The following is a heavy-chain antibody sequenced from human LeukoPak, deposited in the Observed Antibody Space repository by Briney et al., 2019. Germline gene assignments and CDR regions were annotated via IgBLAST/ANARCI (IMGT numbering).Heavy chain of an antibody. J-gene: IGHJ4*02. CDR2: INWNGGST. CDR1: GFTFDDYG. V-gene: IGHV3-20*04. Sequence: PGGSLRLSCAASGFTFDDYGMSWVRQAPGKGLEWVSGINWNGGSTGYVDSVKGRFTISRDNAKNSLYLQMNSLRAEDTALYYCARRSGIAAARYYFDYWGQGTLVTVSS. CDR3: ARRSGIAAARYYFDY. D-gene: IGHD6-13*01.